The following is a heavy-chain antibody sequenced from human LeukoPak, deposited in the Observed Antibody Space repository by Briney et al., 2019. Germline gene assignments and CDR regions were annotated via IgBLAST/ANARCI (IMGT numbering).Heavy chain of an antibody. D-gene: IGHD4-17*01. CDR3: ARGPTRYCFDC. Sequence: PSETLSLTCTVSSGSISSYYWSWIRQPPGKGLEWIGYIFYSGSTNYNPSLKSRVTISVDTSKNQFSLGLSSVTAADTAVYYCARGPTRYCFDCWGQGTLVTVSS. CDR2: IFYSGST. V-gene: IGHV4-59*01. CDR1: SGSISSYY. J-gene: IGHJ4*02.